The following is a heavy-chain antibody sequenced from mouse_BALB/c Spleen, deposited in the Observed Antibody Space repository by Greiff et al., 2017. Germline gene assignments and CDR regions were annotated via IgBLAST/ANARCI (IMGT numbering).Heavy chain of an antibody. V-gene: IGHV1-7*01. CDR2: INPSTGYT. J-gene: IGHJ3*01. CDR3: ARTKVYDGAWFAY. Sequence: VQLQQSGAELAKPGASVKMSCKASGYTFTSYWMHWVKQRPGQGLEWIGYINPSTGYTEYNQKFKDKATLTADKSSSTAYMQLSSLTSEDSAVYYCARTKVYDGAWFAYWGQGTLVTVSA. CDR1: GYTFTSYW. D-gene: IGHD2-3*01.